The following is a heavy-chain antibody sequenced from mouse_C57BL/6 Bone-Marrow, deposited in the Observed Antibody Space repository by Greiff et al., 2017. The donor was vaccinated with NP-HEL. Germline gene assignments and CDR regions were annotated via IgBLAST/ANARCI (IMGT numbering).Heavy chain of an antibody. Sequence: VQLQQPGAELVKPGASVKLSCKASGYTFTSYWMQWVKQRPGQGLEWIGEIDPSDSYTNYNQKFKGKATLTVDTSSSTAYMQLSSLTSEDSAVYYCARSGDYYGSSYGDYWGQGTTLTVSS. CDR2: IDPSDSYT. CDR3: ARSGDYYGSSYGDY. CDR1: GYTFTSYW. J-gene: IGHJ2*01. V-gene: IGHV1-50*01. D-gene: IGHD1-1*01.